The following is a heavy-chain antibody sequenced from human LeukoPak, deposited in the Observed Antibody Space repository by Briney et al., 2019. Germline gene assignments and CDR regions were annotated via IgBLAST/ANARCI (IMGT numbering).Heavy chain of an antibody. J-gene: IGHJ3*02. Sequence: SETLSLTCTVSGGSISSSSYYWGWIRQPPGKGLEWIGSIYYSGSTYYNPSLKSRVTISVDTSKNQFSLKLSSVTAADTVVYYCASLPVGYAFDIWGQGTMVTVSS. CDR3: ASLPVGYAFDI. D-gene: IGHD2-15*01. CDR1: GGSISSSSYY. V-gene: IGHV4-39*01. CDR2: IYYSGST.